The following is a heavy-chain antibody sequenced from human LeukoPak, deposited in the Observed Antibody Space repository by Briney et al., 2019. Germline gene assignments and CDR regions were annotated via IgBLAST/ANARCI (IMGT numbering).Heavy chain of an antibody. Sequence: SETLSLTCTVSGGSISTSNYYWGWIRQPPGKGLEWIGNIFYSGSTYYSPSLKSRVTISLDTSRNQFSLKLSSVTAADTAVYYCARVPWEGYFGYWGQGTLVTVSS. CDR1: GGSISTSNYY. CDR2: IFYSGST. J-gene: IGHJ4*02. V-gene: IGHV4-39*07. CDR3: ARVPWEGYFGY. D-gene: IGHD1-26*01.